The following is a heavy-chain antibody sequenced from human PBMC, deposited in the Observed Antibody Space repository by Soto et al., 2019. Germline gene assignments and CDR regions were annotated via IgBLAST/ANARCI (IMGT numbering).Heavy chain of an antibody. CDR3: ARGSSSRPINWFDP. J-gene: IGHJ5*02. CDR1: GYTFTNYG. D-gene: IGHD2-2*01. Sequence: ASVKVSCKASGYTFTNYGVSWVRQAPGQGLEWMGWISAYNGNTNYAQKLQGRVTMTTDTSTSTAYMELRSLRSDDTAVYYCARGSSSRPINWFDPWGQGTLVTVSS. CDR2: ISAYNGNT. V-gene: IGHV1-18*01.